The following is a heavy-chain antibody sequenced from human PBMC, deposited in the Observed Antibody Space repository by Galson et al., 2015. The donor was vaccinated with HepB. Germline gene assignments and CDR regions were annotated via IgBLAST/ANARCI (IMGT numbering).Heavy chain of an antibody. CDR3: ARAMFDYYDSSGYFDY. CDR2: INPNSGGT. D-gene: IGHD3-22*01. J-gene: IGHJ4*02. Sequence: SVKVSCKASGYTFTGYYMHWVRQAPGQGLEWMGWINPNSGGTNYAQKFQGRVTMTRDTSISTAYMELSRLRSDDTAVYYCARAMFDYYDSSGYFDYWGQGTLVTVSS. CDR1: GYTFTGYY. V-gene: IGHV1-2*02.